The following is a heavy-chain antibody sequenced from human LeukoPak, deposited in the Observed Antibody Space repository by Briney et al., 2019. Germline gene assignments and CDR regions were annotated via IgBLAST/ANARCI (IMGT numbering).Heavy chain of an antibody. V-gene: IGHV1-69*13. CDR3: ARGNDGYNLYYFDY. Sequence: ASVKVSCKASGGTFSSYAISWVRQAPGQGLEWMGGIIPIFGTANYAQKFQGRVTITADDSTSTAYMELSSLRSEDTAVYYCARGNDGYNLYYFDYWGQGTLVTVSS. CDR1: GGTFSSYA. D-gene: IGHD5-24*01. J-gene: IGHJ4*02. CDR2: IIPIFGTA.